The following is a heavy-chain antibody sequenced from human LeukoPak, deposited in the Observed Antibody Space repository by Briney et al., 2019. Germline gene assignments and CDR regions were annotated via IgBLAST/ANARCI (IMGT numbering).Heavy chain of an antibody. D-gene: IGHD6-13*01. CDR2: TNPNSSGT. CDR1: GYTFTGYY. V-gene: IGHV1-2*06. J-gene: IGHJ4*02. CDR3: ARDPTVAAAGRSNDY. Sequence: ASVKVSCKASGYTFTGYYMHWVRQAPGQGLDWMGRTNPNSSGTNYAQKFQGRVTMTRDTSISTAYIELSRLRSDDTAVYYCARDPTVAAAGRSNDYWGQGTLVTVSS.